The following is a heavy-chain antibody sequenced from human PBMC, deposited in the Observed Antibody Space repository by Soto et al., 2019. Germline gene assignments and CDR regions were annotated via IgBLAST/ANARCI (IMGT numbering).Heavy chain of an antibody. J-gene: IGHJ4*02. CDR3: ARLDEGSSGGYFFDY. Sequence: PGESLKISCKGSGYSFTSYWISWVRQMPGKGLEWMGRIDPSDSYTNYSPSFQGHVTISADKSISTAYLQWSSLKASDTAMYYCARLDEGSSGGYFFDYWGQGTLVTVSS. D-gene: IGHD1-26*01. CDR2: IDPSDSYT. V-gene: IGHV5-10-1*01. CDR1: GYSFTSYW.